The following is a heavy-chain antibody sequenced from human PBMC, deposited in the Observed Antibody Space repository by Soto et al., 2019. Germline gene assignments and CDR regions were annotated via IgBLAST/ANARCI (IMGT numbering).Heavy chain of an antibody. CDR2: INAGNGNT. Sequence: QVQLVQSGAEVKKPGASVKVSCKASGYTFTNYAMHWVRQAPGQRLEWMGWINAGNGNTKYSQKFQGRVTITRDTSARTAYMELSSLRSEDTAVYYCARGPGGPDGPGDYWGQGTLVTVSS. CDR3: ARGPGGPDGPGDY. J-gene: IGHJ4*02. CDR1: GYTFTNYA. V-gene: IGHV1-3*01. D-gene: IGHD2-15*01.